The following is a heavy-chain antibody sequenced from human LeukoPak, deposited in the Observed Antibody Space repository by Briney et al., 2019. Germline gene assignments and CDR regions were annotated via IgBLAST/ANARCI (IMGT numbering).Heavy chain of an antibody. CDR3: ARHADPLRQQLVRGGDY. D-gene: IGHD6-13*01. CDR2: IYYSGST. Sequence: SETLSLTCTVSGGSIGSSSYYWGWIRQPPGKGLEWIGSIYYSGSTYYNPSLKSRVTISVDTSKNQFSLKLSPVTAADTAVYYCARHADPLRQQLVRGGDYWGQGTLVTVSS. J-gene: IGHJ4*02. V-gene: IGHV4-39*01. CDR1: GGSIGSSSYY.